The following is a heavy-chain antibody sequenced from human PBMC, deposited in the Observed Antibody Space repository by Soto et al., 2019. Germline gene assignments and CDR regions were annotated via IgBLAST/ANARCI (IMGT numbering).Heavy chain of an antibody. CDR3: ARDAGIAAAGRYYYGMDV. D-gene: IGHD6-13*01. CDR1: GYTFTGYY. CDR2: INPNSGGT. J-gene: IGHJ6*02. V-gene: IGHV1-2*04. Sequence: QVQLVQSGAEVKKPGASVKVSCKASGYTFTGYYMHWVRQAPGQGLEWMGWINPNSGGTNYAQKFQGWVTMTRDTYISTAYIELSRLRSDDTAVYYCARDAGIAAAGRYYYGMDVWGQGTTVTVS.